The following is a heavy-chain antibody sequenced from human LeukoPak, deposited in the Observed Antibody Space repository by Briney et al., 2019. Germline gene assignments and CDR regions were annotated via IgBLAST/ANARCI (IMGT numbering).Heavy chain of an antibody. CDR2: INSDGSST. CDR3: AKGGATVIDY. V-gene: IGHV3-74*01. Sequence: GGSLRLSCAASGFTFSNYWLHWVRQAPGKGLVWVSRINSDGSSTTSADSVKGRLTISRDNAKNTLYLQMNSPRAEDTAVYYCAKGGATVIDYWGQGTLVTVSS. CDR1: GFTFSNYW. D-gene: IGHD4-17*01. J-gene: IGHJ4*02.